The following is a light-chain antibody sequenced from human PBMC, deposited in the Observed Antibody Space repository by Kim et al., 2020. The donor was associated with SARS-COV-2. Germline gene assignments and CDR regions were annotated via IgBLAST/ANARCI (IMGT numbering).Light chain of an antibody. J-gene: IGLJ2*01. CDR3: QAWDSSTVV. CDR2: QDS. Sequence: VSPGQTASITCSGDKLGDKYACWYQQKPGQSPVLVIYQDSKRPSGIPERFSGSNSGNTATLTISGTQAMDEADYYCQAWDSSTVVFGGGNQLTVL. CDR1: KLGDKY. V-gene: IGLV3-1*01.